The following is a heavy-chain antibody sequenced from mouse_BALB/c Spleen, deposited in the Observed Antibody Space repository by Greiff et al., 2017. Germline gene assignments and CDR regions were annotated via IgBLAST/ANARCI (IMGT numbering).Heavy chain of an antibody. CDR1: GFSLTSYG. Sequence: VQVVESGPGLVAPSQSLSITCTVSGFSLTSYGVHWVRQPPGKGLEWLGVIWAGGSTNYNSALMSRLSISKDNSKSQVFLKMNSLQTDDTAMYYCARERWDMITTSMDYWGQGTSVTVSS. J-gene: IGHJ4*01. CDR3: ARERWDMITTSMDY. D-gene: IGHD2-4*01. CDR2: IWAGGST. V-gene: IGHV2-9*02.